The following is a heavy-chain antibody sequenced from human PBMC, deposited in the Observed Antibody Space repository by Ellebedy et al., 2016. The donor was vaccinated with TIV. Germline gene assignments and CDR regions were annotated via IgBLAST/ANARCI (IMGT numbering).Heavy chain of an antibody. CDR1: GFTFSSNG. V-gene: IGHV3-30*18. CDR2: ISYDGSNK. CDR3: AKDTGVCSGRSCYSLEVHGMDV. Sequence: GESLKISCAASGFTFSSNGMHWVRQAPGKGQEWVAVISYDGSNKYYADSVKGRFTISRDNSKNTLYLQMNSLRAEDTAVYYCAKDTGVCSGRSCYSLEVHGMDVWGQGTTVTVSS. D-gene: IGHD2-15*01. J-gene: IGHJ6*02.